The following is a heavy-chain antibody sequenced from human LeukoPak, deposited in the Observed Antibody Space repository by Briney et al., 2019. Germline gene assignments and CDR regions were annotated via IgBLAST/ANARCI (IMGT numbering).Heavy chain of an antibody. D-gene: IGHD3-16*01. J-gene: IGHJ4*02. CDR1: GYTLTELS. CDR3: ATVPRWGSYYFDY. CDR2: FDPEDGET. V-gene: IGHV1-24*01. Sequence: ASVKVSCKVSGYTLTELSMHWVRQAPGKGLEWMGGFDPEDGETICAQKFQGRVTMTEDTSTDTAYMELSSLRSEDTAVYYCATVPRWGSYYFDYWGQGTLVTVSS.